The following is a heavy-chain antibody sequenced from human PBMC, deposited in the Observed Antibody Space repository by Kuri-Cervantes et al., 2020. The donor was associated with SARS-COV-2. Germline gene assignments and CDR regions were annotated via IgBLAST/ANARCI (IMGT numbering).Heavy chain of an antibody. CDR1: GFTFSSYG. Sequence: GESLKISCAASGFTFSSYGMHWVRQAPGKGLEWVANIKQDGSEKYYVDSVKGRFTISRDNAKNSLYLQMNSLRAEDTAVYYCARDQGWLDPWWFDPWGQGTLVTVSS. CDR3: ARDQGWLDPWWFDP. J-gene: IGHJ5*02. D-gene: IGHD6-19*01. CDR2: IKQDGSEK. V-gene: IGHV3-7*01.